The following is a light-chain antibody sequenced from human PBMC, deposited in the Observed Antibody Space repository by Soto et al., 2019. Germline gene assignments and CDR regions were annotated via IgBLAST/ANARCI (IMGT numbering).Light chain of an antibody. CDR1: SSDVGGYNY. V-gene: IGLV2-14*01. J-gene: IGLJ1*01. CDR3: SSYTINRTYV. CDR2: EVS. Sequence: QSVLTQPASVSGSPGQSITISCTGTSSDVGGYNYVSWYQQNPGKDPKLMIYEVSNRPSGVSNRFSGSKSGNMASLTISGLQAEDEAAYYCSSYTINRTYVFGTGTKVTVL.